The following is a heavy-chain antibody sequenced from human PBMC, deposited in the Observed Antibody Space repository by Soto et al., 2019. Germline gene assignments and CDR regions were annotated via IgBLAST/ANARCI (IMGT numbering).Heavy chain of an antibody. CDR1: GFTFSNAG. CDR2: IRSQGDGGTA. Sequence: QLVESGGGFVNLGRSLKLTGPASGFTFSNAGMTGAGRAPGKGLERVGLIRSQGDGGTADYAAPVRGRFTISRDDSQNLVFLHMDNLQPEDTAVYYCITAPLRWGQGTLVTVSS. CDR3: ITAPLR. J-gene: IGHJ4*02. V-gene: IGHV3-15*01.